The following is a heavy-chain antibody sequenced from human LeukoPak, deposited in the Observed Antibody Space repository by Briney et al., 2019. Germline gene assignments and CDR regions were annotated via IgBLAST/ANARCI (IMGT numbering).Heavy chain of an antibody. CDR3: AKDGTSGWYVGNWFDP. CDR1: GFTFSSYA. V-gene: IGHV3-23*01. Sequence: GGSLRLSCAASGFTFSSYAMSWVRQAPGKGLEWVSGISGGGSSTYDADSVMGRFTISRDNSKNTLYLQMNSLRAEDTAVYYCAKDGTSGWYVGNWFDPWGQGTLVTVSS. D-gene: IGHD6-19*01. J-gene: IGHJ5*02. CDR2: ISGGGSST.